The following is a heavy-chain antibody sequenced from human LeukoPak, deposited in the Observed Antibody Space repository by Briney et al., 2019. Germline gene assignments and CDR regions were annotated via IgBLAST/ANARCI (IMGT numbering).Heavy chain of an antibody. V-gene: IGHV4-39*07. D-gene: IGHD3-3*01. J-gene: IGHJ4*02. CDR1: GGSISSSSYY. Sequence: SETLSLTCTVSGGSISSSSYYWGWIRQPPGKGLEWIGSIYYSGSIYYNPSLKSRVTMSVDTSKNQFSLKLSSVTAVDTAVYYCARGIDFWSGYDYWGQGTLVTVSS. CDR3: ARGIDFWSGYDY. CDR2: IYYSGSI.